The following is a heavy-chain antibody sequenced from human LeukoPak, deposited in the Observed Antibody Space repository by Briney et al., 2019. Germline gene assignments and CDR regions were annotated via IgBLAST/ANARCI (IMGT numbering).Heavy chain of an antibody. D-gene: IGHD6-6*01. Sequence: ASVKVSCKASGGTFSSYAISWVRQAPGQGLEWMGGVIPIFGTANYAQKFQGRVTITADESTSTAYMDLSSLRSEDTAVYYCARANARYSSSHLYYYYSYMDVWGKGTTVTVSS. J-gene: IGHJ6*03. CDR2: VIPIFGTA. V-gene: IGHV1-69*13. CDR1: GGTFSSYA. CDR3: ARANARYSSSHLYYYYSYMDV.